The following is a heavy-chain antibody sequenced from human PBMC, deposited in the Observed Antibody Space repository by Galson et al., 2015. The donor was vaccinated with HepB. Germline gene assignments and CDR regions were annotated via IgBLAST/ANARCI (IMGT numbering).Heavy chain of an antibody. Sequence: SLRLSCAASGFTFDDYAMHWVRQAPGKGLEWVSGISWNSGSIGYADSVKGRFTISRDNAKNSLYPQMNSLRAEDTALYYCAKDTGLGSGSYYNYYYYGMDVWGQGTTVTVSS. V-gene: IGHV3-9*01. D-gene: IGHD3-10*01. CDR3: AKDTGLGSGSYYNYYYYGMDV. CDR1: GFTFDDYA. J-gene: IGHJ6*02. CDR2: ISWNSGSI.